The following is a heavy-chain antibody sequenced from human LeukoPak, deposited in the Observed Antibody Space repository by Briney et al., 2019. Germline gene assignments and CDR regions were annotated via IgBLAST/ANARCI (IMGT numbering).Heavy chain of an antibody. V-gene: IGHV3-23*01. Sequence: GGSLRLPCAASGFTFSSYAMSWVRQAPGKGLEWVSAISGSGGSTYYADSVKGRFTISRDNSKNTLYLQMNSLRAEDTAVYYCAKAEDIVVVVAATSFDYWGQGTLVTVSS. CDR1: GFTFSSYA. CDR3: AKAEDIVVVVAATSFDY. D-gene: IGHD2-15*01. CDR2: ISGSGGST. J-gene: IGHJ4*02.